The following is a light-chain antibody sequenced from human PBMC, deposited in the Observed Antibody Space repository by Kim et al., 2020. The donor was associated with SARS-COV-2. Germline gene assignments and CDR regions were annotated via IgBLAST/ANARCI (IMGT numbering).Light chain of an antibody. V-gene: IGLV4-69*01. J-gene: IGLJ2*01. CDR1: SGHSSYA. Sequence: QAVLTQSPSASASLGASVKLTCTLSSGHSSYAIAWHQQQPEKGPRYLMKLNSDGSHSKGDGIPDRFSGSSSGAERYLTISSLQSEDEADYYCQTWGTGIHVVFGGGTQLPVL. CDR3: QTWGTGIHVV. CDR2: LNSDGSH.